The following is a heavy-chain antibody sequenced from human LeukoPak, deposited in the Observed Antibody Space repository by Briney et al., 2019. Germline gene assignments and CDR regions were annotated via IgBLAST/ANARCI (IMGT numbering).Heavy chain of an antibody. V-gene: IGHV3-7*01. D-gene: IGHD4-11*01. CDR1: GFTFSSYW. Sequence: PGGSLRLSCAASGFTFSSYWMSWFCQAPGKGLEWVANIKQDGSEKYYVDSVKGRFTISRDNAKNSLYLQMNSLRAEDTAVYYCARAPVANYRGGGVDFDPWGQGTLVTVSS. CDR2: IKQDGSEK. J-gene: IGHJ5*02. CDR3: ARAPVANYRGGGVDFDP.